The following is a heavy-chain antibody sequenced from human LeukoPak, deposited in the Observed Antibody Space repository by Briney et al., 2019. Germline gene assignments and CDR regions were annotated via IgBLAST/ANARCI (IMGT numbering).Heavy chain of an antibody. V-gene: IGHV4-34*01. J-gene: IGHJ4*02. CDR2: INHSGST. CDR1: GGSFSGYY. CDR3: ARARHGYNTIYFDY. Sequence: PSETLSLTCAVYGGSFSGYYWSWIRQPPGKGLEWVGEINHSGSTNYNPSLKSRVTISVDTSKNQFSLKLSSVTAADTAVYYCARARHGYNTIYFDYWGQGTLVTVSS. D-gene: IGHD5-24*01.